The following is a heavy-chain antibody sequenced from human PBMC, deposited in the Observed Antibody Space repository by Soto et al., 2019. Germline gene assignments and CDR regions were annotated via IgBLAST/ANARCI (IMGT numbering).Heavy chain of an antibody. Sequence: TLSLTCVISGDSVSSNSVAWHWIRQSPSRGLEWLGRTYYRSKWYNDYTVSVKSRITINPDTSKNQFSLQLNSVTPEDTAVYYCARGDSTSHAYDIWGQGTMVNVSS. CDR3: ARGDSTSHAYDI. V-gene: IGHV6-1*01. CDR2: TYYRSKWYN. D-gene: IGHD6-6*01. CDR1: GDSVSSNSVA. J-gene: IGHJ3*02.